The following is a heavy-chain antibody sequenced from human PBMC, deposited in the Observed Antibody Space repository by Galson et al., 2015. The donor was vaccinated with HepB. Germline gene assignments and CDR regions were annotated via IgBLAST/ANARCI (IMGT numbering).Heavy chain of an antibody. CDR1: GGTFSSYA. V-gene: IGHV1-69*13. CDR3: ARWGGKYDFWSGYSHPHRSDYYYYYMDV. CDR2: IIPIFGTA. J-gene: IGHJ6*03. Sequence: SVKVSCKASGGTFSSYAISWVRQAPGQGLEWMGGIIPIFGTANYAQKFQGRVTITADESTSTAYMELSSLRSEDTAVYYCARWGGKYDFWSGYSHPHRSDYYYYYMDVWGKGTTVTVSS. D-gene: IGHD3-3*01.